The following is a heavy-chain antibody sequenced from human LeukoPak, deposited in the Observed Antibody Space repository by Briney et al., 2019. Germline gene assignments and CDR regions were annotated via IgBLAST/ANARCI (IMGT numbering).Heavy chain of an antibody. Sequence: ASVTVSCTASGYTFTSYYMHWVRQAPGQGLEWMGIINPSGGSTSYAQKFQGRVTMTRDTSTSTVYMELSSLRSEDTAVYYCARDRVVRGVIKYWFDPWGQGTLVTVSS. J-gene: IGHJ5*02. CDR3: ARDRVVRGVIKYWFDP. CDR1: GYTFTSYY. D-gene: IGHD3-10*01. CDR2: INPSGGST. V-gene: IGHV1-46*01.